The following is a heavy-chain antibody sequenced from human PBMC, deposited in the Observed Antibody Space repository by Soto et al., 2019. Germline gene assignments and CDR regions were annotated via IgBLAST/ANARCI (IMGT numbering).Heavy chain of an antibody. CDR1: GYTFTTYY. D-gene: IGHD6-6*01. J-gene: IGHJ4*02. CDR2: INPSGGST. CDR3: ARDVGMASRPYLDY. Sequence: ASVKVSCKTSGYTFTTYYMYWVRQAPGQGLEWMGIINPSGGSTSFAQKFQGRVTMTRDTSTSTVYMELISLTSEDTAVYYCARDVGMASRPYLDYWGQGTLVTVSS. V-gene: IGHV1-46*01.